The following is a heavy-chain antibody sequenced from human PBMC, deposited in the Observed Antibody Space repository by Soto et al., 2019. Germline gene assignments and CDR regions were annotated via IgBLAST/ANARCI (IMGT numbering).Heavy chain of an antibody. CDR2: IYWDDDK. V-gene: IGHV2-5*02. Sequence: QITLKESGPTLVKPTQTLTLTCTFSGFSLSTSGVGVGWIRQPPGKALEWLALIYWDDDKRYSPSLKSRLTITKDHSKNQVVITMTNMDPVDTATYYCAHRNGYSSSWYGWFDPWGQGTLVTVSS. D-gene: IGHD6-13*01. J-gene: IGHJ5*02. CDR1: GFSLSTSGVG. CDR3: AHRNGYSSSWYGWFDP.